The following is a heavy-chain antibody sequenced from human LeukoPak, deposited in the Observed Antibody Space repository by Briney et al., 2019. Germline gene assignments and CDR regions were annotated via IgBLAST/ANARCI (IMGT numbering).Heavy chain of an antibody. J-gene: IGHJ6*02. CDR3: AREESSRFSRRYYGMDV. CDR2: TYYRSKWYN. V-gene: IGHV6-1*01. CDR1: GDSVSSNSAA. Sequence: SQTLSLTCAISGDSVSSNSAAWNWIRQSPSRGLEWLGRTYYRSKWYNDYAVSVKSRITINPDTSKNQFSLQLNSVTPEDTAVYYCAREESSRFSRRYYGMDVWGQGTTFTVSS. D-gene: IGHD6-19*01.